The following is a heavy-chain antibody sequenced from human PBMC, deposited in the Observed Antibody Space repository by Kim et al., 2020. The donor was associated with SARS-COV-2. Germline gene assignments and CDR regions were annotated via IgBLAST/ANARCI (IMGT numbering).Heavy chain of an antibody. CDR3: AREGYYDSSGQRFYFYGMDV. CDR2: ISVYNGDT. V-gene: IGHV1-18*01. Sequence: ASVKVSCKASGYTFTSYGITWVRQAPGQGLQWLGWISVYNGDTSYAQGPQGRVAMTTDTSTTTAYMELRTLRSDDTAVYYCAREGYYDSSGQRFYFYGMDVWGQGTTVTVSS. CDR1: GYTFTSYG. J-gene: IGHJ6*02. D-gene: IGHD3-22*01.